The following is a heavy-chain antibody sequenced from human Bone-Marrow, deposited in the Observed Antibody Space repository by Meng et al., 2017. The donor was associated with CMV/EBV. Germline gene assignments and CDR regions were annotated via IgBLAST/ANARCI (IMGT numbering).Heavy chain of an antibody. J-gene: IGHJ6*02. V-gene: IGHV4-38-2*02. CDR3: ARSSHYDFWSGYSSTYYYYYGMDV. Sequence: SETLSLTCTVSGYSISSGYYWGWIRQPPGKGLEWIGSIYHSGSTYYNPSLKSRVTISVDTSKNQFSLKLSSVTAADTAVYYCARSSHYDFWSGYSSTYYYYYGMDVWGQGTTVTVSS. D-gene: IGHD3-3*01. CDR1: GYSISSGYY. CDR2: IYHSGST.